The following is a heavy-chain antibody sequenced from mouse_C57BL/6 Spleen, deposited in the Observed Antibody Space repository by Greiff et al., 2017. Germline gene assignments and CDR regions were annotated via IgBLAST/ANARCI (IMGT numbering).Heavy chain of an antibody. V-gene: IGHV5-17*01. CDR2: ISSGNSTI. Sequence: EVKVVEPGGGLVKPGGSLKLSCAASGFTFSDYGMHWVRQAPEQGLEWVAYISSGNSTIYYADTVKGRFTISRDNAKNTLFLQMTSLRSEDTAMYYCASRVTKGDWFAYWGQGTLVTVSA. J-gene: IGHJ3*01. CDR1: GFTFSDYG. D-gene: IGHD2-2*01. CDR3: ASRVTKGDWFAY.